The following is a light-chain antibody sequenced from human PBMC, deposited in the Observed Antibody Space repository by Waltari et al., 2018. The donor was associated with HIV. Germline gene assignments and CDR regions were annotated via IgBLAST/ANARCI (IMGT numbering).Light chain of an antibody. V-gene: IGLV1-44*01. Sequence: QSVLTQPPSPSGTPGQTVAISCSGNSSNIGHNVVTWYQVLPGSAPRLLIYMNNSRPSGVPGRFSGSRAGTPASLAINALQSEDESAYYCATWDDSLYGMFGGGTKLT. CDR1: SSNIGHNV. CDR3: ATWDDSLYGM. CDR2: MNN. J-gene: IGLJ3*02.